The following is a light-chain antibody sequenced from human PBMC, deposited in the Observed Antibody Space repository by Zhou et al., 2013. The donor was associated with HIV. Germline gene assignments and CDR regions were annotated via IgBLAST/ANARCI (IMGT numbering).Light chain of an antibody. Sequence: IQMTQSPSSLSASVGDRVTITCRASQGIRNDLAWYQQKPGKAPKLLIYKASSLESGVPSRFSGSGFGTDFTLTINRLHPEDFATYYCQQANRFPQTFGQGTKVEIK. J-gene: IGKJ2*01. CDR2: KAS. V-gene: IGKV1-13*02. CDR1: QGIRND. CDR3: QQANRFPQT.